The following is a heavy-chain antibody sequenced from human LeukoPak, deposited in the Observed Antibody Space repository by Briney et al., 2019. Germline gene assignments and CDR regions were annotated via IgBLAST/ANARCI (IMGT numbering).Heavy chain of an antibody. CDR1: GFTFSSYA. J-gene: IGHJ4*02. V-gene: IGHV3-23*01. CDR3: AKDRYSTNWLGAFDY. D-gene: IGHD7-27*01. Sequence: SGGSLRLSCAASGFTFSSYAMSWVRQAPGKGLEWVSTISGSGSNIYYADSVKGRFTTSRDTSKNTVYLQMNSLRAEDTAVYYCAKDRYSTNWLGAFDYWGQGTLVTVSS. CDR2: ISGSGSNI.